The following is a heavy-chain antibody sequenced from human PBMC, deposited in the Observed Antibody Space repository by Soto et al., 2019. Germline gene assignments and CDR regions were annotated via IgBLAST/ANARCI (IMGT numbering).Heavy chain of an antibody. J-gene: IGHJ4*02. CDR3: ARDRRILTGPDY. CDR2: ISAYNGNI. D-gene: IGHD3-9*01. CDR1: GYTFTSYG. V-gene: IGHV1-18*01. Sequence: ASVKVSCKSSGYTFTSYGISCVLQDPGQGLDWMGWISAYNGNINYAQKLQGRVTMTTDTSTSTAYMELRSLRSDDTAVYYCARDRRILTGPDYWGQGTLVTVSS.